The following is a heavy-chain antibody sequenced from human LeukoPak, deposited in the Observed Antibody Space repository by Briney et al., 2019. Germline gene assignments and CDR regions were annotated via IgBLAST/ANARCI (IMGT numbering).Heavy chain of an antibody. CDR3: ARDPFEY. J-gene: IGHJ4*02. Sequence: GGSLRLSCAASGFTVISNFMSWGRQAPGKGLEWVSVIYSGGSTYYADSVKGRFTISRDNSKNTLYLQMNSLRADDTAVYYCARDPFEYWGQGTLVTVSS. CDR2: IYSGGST. V-gene: IGHV3-53*01. CDR1: GFTVISNF.